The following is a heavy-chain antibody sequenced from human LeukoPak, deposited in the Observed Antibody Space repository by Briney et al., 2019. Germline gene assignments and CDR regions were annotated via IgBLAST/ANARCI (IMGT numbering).Heavy chain of an antibody. CDR2: IKSKTDGGTT. V-gene: IGHV3-15*01. Sequence: GGSLRFSCAASGFTFSNAWMSWVRQAPGKGLEWVGRIKSKTDGGTTDYAAPVKGRFTISRDDSKNTLYLQMNSLKTEDTAVYYCTTALGYYGSGSYRPYGYWGQGTLVTVSS. D-gene: IGHD3-10*01. J-gene: IGHJ4*02. CDR1: GFTFSNAW. CDR3: TTALGYYGSGSYRPYGY.